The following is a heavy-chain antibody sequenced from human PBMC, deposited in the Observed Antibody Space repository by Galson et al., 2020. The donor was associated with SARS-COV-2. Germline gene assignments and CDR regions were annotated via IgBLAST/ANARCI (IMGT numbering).Heavy chain of an antibody. Sequence: GESLNISCAASGFTFSSYGMHWVRQAPGKGLEWLSVIWYDGSNKYYSDSVKGRFTISRDNSKNTLYLQMNSLRAEDKAVYYCARDLAPGSSGYYSFMDVWGKGTTVTISS. V-gene: IGHV3-33*01. CDR2: IWYDGSNK. J-gene: IGHJ6*03. D-gene: IGHD3-22*01. CDR1: GFTFSSYG. CDR3: ARDLAPGSSGYYSFMDV.